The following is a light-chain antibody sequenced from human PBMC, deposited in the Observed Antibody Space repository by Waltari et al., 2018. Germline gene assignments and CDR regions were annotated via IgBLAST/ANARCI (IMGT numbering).Light chain of an antibody. CDR2: RAS. Sequence: DIQMTQSPSTLSASVGDRVILTCRASQNILRYLAWYQQKPGKAPTLLIYRASHLETGVPSRFSGSGAGTEFTLTISSLQPDEWEKDYCQQYNDYSWTFGQGTKVEI. CDR3: QQYNDYSWT. CDR1: QNILRY. J-gene: IGKJ1*01. V-gene: IGKV1-5*03.